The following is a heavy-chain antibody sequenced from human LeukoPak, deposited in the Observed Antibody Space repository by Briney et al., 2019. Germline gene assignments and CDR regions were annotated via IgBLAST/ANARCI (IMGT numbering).Heavy chain of an antibody. J-gene: IGHJ4*02. V-gene: IGHV4-34*01. Sequence: NPSETLSLTCAVYGGSFSGSNWSWIRQPPGKGLEWIGEIYNSGSTIYNPSLKSRVTMSVDTSKNQFSLKLSSVTAADTAVYYCARGGNYGDYDGYFDYWGQGTLVTVSS. D-gene: IGHD4-17*01. CDR1: GGSFSGSN. CDR3: ARGGNYGDYDGYFDY. CDR2: IYNSGST.